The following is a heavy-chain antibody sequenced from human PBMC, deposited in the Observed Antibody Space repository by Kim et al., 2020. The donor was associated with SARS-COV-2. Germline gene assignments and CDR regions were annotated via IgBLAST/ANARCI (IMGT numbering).Heavy chain of an antibody. J-gene: IGHJ6*03. CDR3: AKGGGVYCSSTSCASLGRRYYYYMDV. V-gene: IGHV3-43*02. CDR2: ISGDGGST. CDR1: GFTFDDYA. D-gene: IGHD2-2*01. Sequence: GGSLRLSCAASGFTFDDYAMHWVRQAPGKGLEWVSLISGDGGSTYYADSVKGRFTISRDNSKNSLYLQMNSLRTEDTALYYCAKGGGVYCSSTSCASLGRRYYYYMDVSGKGTTVTVSS.